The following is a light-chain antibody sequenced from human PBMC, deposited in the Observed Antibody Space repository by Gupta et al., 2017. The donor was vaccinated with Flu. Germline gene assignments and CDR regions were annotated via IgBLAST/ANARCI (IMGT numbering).Light chain of an antibody. CDR2: TLS. J-gene: IGKJ2*04. CDR3: MQRRQVQASS. CDR1: QSLFDPDDGNTY. V-gene: IGKV2-40*01. Sequence: DILLPQIPLILPVTPGEPASMSCRSSQSLFDPDDGNTYLDGDLKKPGRCTQLLMYTLSYRASGVPDRFRASGSGTEFTLKISNVEADDVGVYYCMQRRQVQASSFGQGTKLEIK.